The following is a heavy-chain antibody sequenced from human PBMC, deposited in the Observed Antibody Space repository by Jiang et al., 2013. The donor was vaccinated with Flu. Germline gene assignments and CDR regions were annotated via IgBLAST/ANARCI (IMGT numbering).Heavy chain of an antibody. CDR1: GFTFSSYG. Sequence: VESGGGVVQPGGSLRLSCAVSGFTFSSYGMHWVRQAPGKGLEWVAFIRYDGSNKYYADSVKGRFTISRDNSKNTLYLLMNSLRAEDTAVYYCAKDAGYSYGFLFDIWGQGTMVTVSS. CDR2: IRYDGSNK. V-gene: IGHV3-30*02. CDR3: AKDAGYSYGFLFDI. J-gene: IGHJ3*02. D-gene: IGHD5-18*01.